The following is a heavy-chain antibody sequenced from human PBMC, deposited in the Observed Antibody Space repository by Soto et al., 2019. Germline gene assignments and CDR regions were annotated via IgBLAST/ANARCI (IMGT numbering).Heavy chain of an antibody. CDR2: IYTSGST. V-gene: IGHV4-4*07. D-gene: IGHD1-26*01. CDR3: ARERKGVGATKSHFDY. Sequence: QVQLQESGPGLVKPSETLSLTCTVSGGSISSYYWSWIRQPAGKGLEWIGRIYTSGSTNYNPSLKSRGTMSVDTSKNQFALKLSSVTAADTAVYYCARERKGVGATKSHFDYWGQGTLVTVSS. CDR1: GGSISSYY. J-gene: IGHJ4*02.